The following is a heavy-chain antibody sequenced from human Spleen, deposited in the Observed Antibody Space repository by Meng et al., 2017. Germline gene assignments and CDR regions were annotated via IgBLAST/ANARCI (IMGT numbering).Heavy chain of an antibody. CDR3: TTDHFLWFGELLDDY. CDR1: GFTFSNAW. D-gene: IGHD3-10*01. CDR2: IKSKTDGGTT. V-gene: IGHV3-15*01. Sequence: GESLKISCAASGFTFSNAWMSWVRQAPGKGLEWVGRIKSKTDGGTTDYAAPVKGRFTISRDDSKNTLYLQMNSLKTEDTAVYYCTTDHFLWFGELLDDYWGQGTLVTVSS. J-gene: IGHJ4*02.